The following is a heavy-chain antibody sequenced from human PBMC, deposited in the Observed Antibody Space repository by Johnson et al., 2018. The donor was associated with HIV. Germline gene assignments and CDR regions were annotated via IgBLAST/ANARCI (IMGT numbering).Heavy chain of an antibody. CDR2: IYSDGRT. J-gene: IGHJ3*02. Sequence: VQLVESGGGLIQPGGSLRLSCAASGFTVSRNQMSWVRPAPGKGLEWVAVIYSDGRTYYADSVKGRFTISRDNSKNTLYLQMNSLRAEDTAVYYCARARAGDAFDIWGQGTMVTVSS. CDR1: GFTVSRNQ. CDR3: ARARAGDAFDI. V-gene: IGHV3-53*01. D-gene: IGHD6-13*01.